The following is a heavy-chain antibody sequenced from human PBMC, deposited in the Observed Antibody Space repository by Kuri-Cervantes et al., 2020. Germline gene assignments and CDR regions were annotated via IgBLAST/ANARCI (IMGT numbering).Heavy chain of an antibody. D-gene: IGHD3-10*01. V-gene: IGHV7-4-1*02. CDR2: INTNTGNP. Sequence: ASVKVSCKASGYTFTDHSMHWVRQAPGQGLEWMGWINTNTGNPTCAQGFTGRFVFSLDTSVSTACLQISSLKAEDTAVYYCARGLWFGELPFDYWGQGTLVTVSS. CDR1: GYTFTDHS. J-gene: IGHJ4*02. CDR3: ARGLWFGELPFDY.